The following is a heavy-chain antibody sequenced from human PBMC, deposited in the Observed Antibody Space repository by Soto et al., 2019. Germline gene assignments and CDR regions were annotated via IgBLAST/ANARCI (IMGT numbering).Heavy chain of an antibody. CDR1: GFTFNTFD. D-gene: IGHD3-16*01. Sequence: EVQLLESGGGLIQPGGSLRLSCAASGFTFNTFDMSWVRQAPGRGLEWVSFISDDSSRIYYADAVKGRFTISRDNSKYTLYLQMTSLTAEDTAGYACVKGGWLDFWGQGTLVTVSS. V-gene: IGHV3-23*01. CDR3: VKGGWLDF. CDR2: ISDDSSRI. J-gene: IGHJ5*01.